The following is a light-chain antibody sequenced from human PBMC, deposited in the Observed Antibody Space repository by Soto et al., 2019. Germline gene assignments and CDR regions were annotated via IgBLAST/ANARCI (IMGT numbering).Light chain of an antibody. J-gene: IGLJ1*01. Sequence: QSALTQPASVSGSPGQSITISCAGTSSDIGSHNLVSWYQHHPDKAPKLLIYEVADRPSGVSARFSGSKSGHTASLTISGLRADDEAGYYCSSYTSITTYVFGSGTNVTVL. CDR3: SSYTSITTYV. CDR1: SSDIGSHNL. CDR2: EVA. V-gene: IGLV2-14*02.